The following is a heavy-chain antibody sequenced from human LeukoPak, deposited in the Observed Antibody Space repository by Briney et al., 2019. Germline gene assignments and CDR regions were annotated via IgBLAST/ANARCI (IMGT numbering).Heavy chain of an antibody. Sequence: ASVKVSCKASGYSFTTYAMNWLRQAPGQGLEWMGWINTNTGNPTYAQGFTGRFVFSLDTSVSTAYLQISSLKAEDTAVYYCAREAVVTAIGAFDIWGQGTMVTVSS. D-gene: IGHD2-21*02. CDR3: AREAVVTAIGAFDI. CDR1: GYSFTTYA. V-gene: IGHV7-4-1*02. CDR2: INTNTGNP. J-gene: IGHJ3*02.